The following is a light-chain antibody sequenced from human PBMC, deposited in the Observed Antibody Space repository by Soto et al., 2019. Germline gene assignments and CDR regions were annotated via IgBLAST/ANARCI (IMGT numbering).Light chain of an antibody. Sequence: IQMTQSPSSLSASVGDRVTITCRASQSIRNYLNWYQQKPGKAPKLLIYAASNLQSGVPARFSGGGSGTDFTLTISSLQPEDFATYYCLQKYFYPFTFGPGTKVDIK. J-gene: IGKJ3*01. CDR2: AAS. V-gene: IGKV1-6*02. CDR1: QSIRNY. CDR3: LQKYFYPFT.